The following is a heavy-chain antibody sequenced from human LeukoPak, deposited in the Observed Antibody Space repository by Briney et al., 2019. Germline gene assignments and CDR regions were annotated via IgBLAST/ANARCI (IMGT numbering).Heavy chain of an antibody. D-gene: IGHD5-24*01. J-gene: IGHJ4*02. CDR2: INPNSGGT. CDR3: ARGARPDGYNLRIGY. V-gene: IGHV1-2*06. CDR1: GYTFTGYY. Sequence: ASVKVSCKASGYTFTGYYMHWVRQAPGQGLEWMGRINPNSGGTNYAQKFQGRVTMTRDTSISTAYMELSRLRSDDTAVYYCARGARPDGYNLRIGYWGQGTLVTVSS.